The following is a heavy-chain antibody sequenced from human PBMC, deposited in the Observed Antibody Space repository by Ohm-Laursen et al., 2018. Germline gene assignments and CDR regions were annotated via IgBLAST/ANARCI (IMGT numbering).Heavy chain of an antibody. CDR1: GFTFSSHA. V-gene: IGHV3-64*01. Sequence: SLRLSCAASGFTFSSHAMHWVRQAPGKGLEYVSAISSNGGSTYYANSVKGRFTISRDNSKNTLYLQMGSLRAEDMAVYYCARGGADWDQGTLVTVSS. CDR3: ARGGAD. CDR2: ISSNGGST. J-gene: IGHJ4*02.